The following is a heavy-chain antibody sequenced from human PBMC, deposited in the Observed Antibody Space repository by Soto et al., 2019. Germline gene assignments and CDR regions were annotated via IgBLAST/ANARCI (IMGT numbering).Heavy chain of an antibody. CDR1: GFTFSSYE. V-gene: IGHV3-48*03. D-gene: IGHD3-10*01. CDR3: ARDRSGRYDSGSYPYYYYYGMDV. J-gene: IGHJ6*02. CDR2: ISSSGSTI. Sequence: LRLSCAASGFTFSSYEMNWVRQAPGKGLEWVSYISSSGSTIYYADSVKGRFTISRDNAKNSLYLQMNSLRAEDTAVYYCARDRSGRYDSGSYPYYYYYGMDVWGQGTTVTV.